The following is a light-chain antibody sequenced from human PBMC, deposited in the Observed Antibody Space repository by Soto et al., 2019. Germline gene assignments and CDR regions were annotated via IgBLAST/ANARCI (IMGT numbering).Light chain of an antibody. CDR2: RNN. CDR1: SSNIGSNY. Sequence: QSVLTQPPSASGTPGQRVTISCSGSSSNIGSNYVYWYQQLPGTAPKLLIYRNNQRPSGVPDRFSGSKSGTSASLAISGLRSEDEGDYYCAAWDDSRGGGVFGGGTKVTAL. J-gene: IGLJ3*02. V-gene: IGLV1-47*01. CDR3: AAWDDSRGGGV.